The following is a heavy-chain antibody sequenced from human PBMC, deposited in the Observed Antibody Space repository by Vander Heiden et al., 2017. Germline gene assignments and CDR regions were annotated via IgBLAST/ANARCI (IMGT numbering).Heavy chain of an antibody. V-gene: IGHV3-23*01. D-gene: IGHD4-17*01. J-gene: IGHJ4*02. Sequence: EVQLLESGGGLVQPGGSLRLPCAASGFTLSNSAMSWVRQAPGKGLEWVSGISGAGSNTFYADFVKGRFTISRDNSKNTLYLQMNSLSAEDTAVYYCAKDLATYGVETFDCWGQGTLVTVSS. CDR2: ISGAGSNT. CDR1: GFTLSNSA. CDR3: AKDLATYGVETFDC.